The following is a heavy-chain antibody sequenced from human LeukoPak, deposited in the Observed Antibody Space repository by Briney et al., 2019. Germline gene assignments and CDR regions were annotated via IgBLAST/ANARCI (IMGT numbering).Heavy chain of an antibody. CDR2: ITNDGSST. CDR3: AREPGDRYTLDY. Sequence: GGSLRLPCAASGFTFSSYWMHWVRQAPGKGLVWVSRITNDGSSTTYADSVKGRFTVSRDNAKNTLYLQMNSLRAEDTAVYYCAREPGDRYTLDYWGQGTLVTVSS. D-gene: IGHD3-16*02. J-gene: IGHJ4*02. CDR1: GFTFSSYW. V-gene: IGHV3-74*01.